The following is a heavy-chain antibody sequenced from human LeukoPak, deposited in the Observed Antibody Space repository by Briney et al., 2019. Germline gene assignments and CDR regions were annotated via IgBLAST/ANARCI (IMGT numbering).Heavy chain of an antibody. J-gene: IGHJ6*03. CDR1: GFTFSNYA. Sequence: GGSLRLSCAASGFTFSNYAMSWVRQAPGKGLEWVSVISGSGGSTYYADSVKGRFTISRDNSKNTLYLQMNSLRAEDTAVYYCAKQNTYGPEVYYYYMDVWGKGTTVTISS. D-gene: IGHD5-18*01. V-gene: IGHV3-23*01. CDR3: AKQNTYGPEVYYYYMDV. CDR2: ISGSGGST.